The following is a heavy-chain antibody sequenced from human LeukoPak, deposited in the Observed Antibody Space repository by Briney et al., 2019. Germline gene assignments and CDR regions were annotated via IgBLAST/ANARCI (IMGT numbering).Heavy chain of an antibody. D-gene: IGHD3-10*01. CDR3: ARAYGSGSYYLVDY. Sequence: GGSLRLSCAASGFTFNNYAMHWVRQAPGKGLEWVAAISYDGSNKYYADSVKGRFTISRDNSRNTLYLQMNSLRAEDTAVYYCARAYGSGSYYLVDYWGQGTLVTVSS. V-gene: IGHV3-30-3*01. CDR2: ISYDGSNK. CDR1: GFTFNNYA. J-gene: IGHJ4*02.